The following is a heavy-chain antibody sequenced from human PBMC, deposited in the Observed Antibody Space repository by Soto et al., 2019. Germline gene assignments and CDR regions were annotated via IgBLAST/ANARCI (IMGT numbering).Heavy chain of an antibody. Sequence: QLQLQESGPGLVKSSETLSLTCTVSGGSISSSSYYWGWIRQPQGKGQEWIGSIDYSGSTYYNPSLKSRVTISVDTSKNQFSLKLSSLTAADTAVYYCAAPGTTSGVFDYWGQGTLVTVSS. D-gene: IGHD1-7*01. V-gene: IGHV4-39*01. CDR2: IDYSGST. CDR3: AAPGTTSGVFDY. J-gene: IGHJ4*02. CDR1: GGSISSSSYY.